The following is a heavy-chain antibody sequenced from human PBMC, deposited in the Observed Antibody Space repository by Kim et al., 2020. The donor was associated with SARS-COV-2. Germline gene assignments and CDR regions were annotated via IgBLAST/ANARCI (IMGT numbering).Heavy chain of an antibody. CDR1: GFTFSSYG. D-gene: IGHD3-10*01. J-gene: IGHJ4*02. CDR2: ISYDGSNK. Sequence: GGSLRLSCAASGFTFSSYGMHWVRQAPGKGLEWVAVISYDGSNKYYADSVKGRFTISRDNSKNTLYLQMNSLRAEDTAVYYCAKGEDYYGSGSPSGDYWGQGTLVIVSS. CDR3: AKGEDYYGSGSPSGDY. V-gene: IGHV3-30*18.